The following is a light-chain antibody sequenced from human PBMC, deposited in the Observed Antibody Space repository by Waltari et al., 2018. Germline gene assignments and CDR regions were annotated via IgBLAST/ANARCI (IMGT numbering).Light chain of an antibody. CDR1: SSDVGSYNL. CDR3: YSYAGSNTFV. CDR2: EGS. V-gene: IGLV2-23*03. J-gene: IGLJ2*01. Sequence: QSALTQPASVSGSPGQSITISCTGTSSDVGSYNLVSWYQQHPGKDPKLMSYEGSKRPSGVSNRVSGSKSGNTASLTIAGLQAEDEADYYCYSYAGSNTFVFGGGTKLTVL.